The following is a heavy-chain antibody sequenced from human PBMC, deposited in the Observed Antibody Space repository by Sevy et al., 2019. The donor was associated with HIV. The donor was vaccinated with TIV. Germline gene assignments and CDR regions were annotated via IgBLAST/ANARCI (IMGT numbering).Heavy chain of an antibody. D-gene: IGHD6-13*01. Sequence: SEILSLTCTVSGGSISSSSYYWGWIRQPPGKGLEWIGSIYYSGSTYYNPSLKSRVTISVDTSKNQFSLKLSSVTAADSAAYNCARLDRYSSIRYQRYYGMDVWGQGTTVTVSS. J-gene: IGHJ6*02. CDR3: ARLDRYSSIRYQRYYGMDV. CDR1: GGSISSSSYY. CDR2: IYYSGST. V-gene: IGHV4-39*01.